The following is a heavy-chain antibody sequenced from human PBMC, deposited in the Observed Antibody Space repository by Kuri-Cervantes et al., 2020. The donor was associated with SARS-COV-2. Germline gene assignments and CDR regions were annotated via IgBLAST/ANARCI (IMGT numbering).Heavy chain of an antibody. J-gene: IGHJ3*02. CDR1: GFTFSNAW. CDR3: TTYEYNWNDGNDAFDI. D-gene: IGHD1-1*01. V-gene: IGHV3-15*01. CDR2: IKSKTDGGTT. Sequence: GESLKSSCAASGFTFSNAWMSWVRQAPGKGLEWVGRIKSKTDGGTTDYAAPVKGRFTISRDDSKNTLYLQMNSLKTEDTAVYYCTTYEYNWNDGNDAFDIWGQGTMVTVSS.